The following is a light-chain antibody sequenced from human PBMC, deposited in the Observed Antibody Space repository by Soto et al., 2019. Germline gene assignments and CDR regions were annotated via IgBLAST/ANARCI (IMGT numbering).Light chain of an antibody. Sequence: DIQMTQSPSTLSASLGDRVTTTCRASQSISSWLAWYQQKPGKAPKLLIYDASSLESGVPSRFSGSGSGTEFTLTISSLQPDDFATYYCQQYNSYSPTFGQGTKLEIK. CDR2: DAS. V-gene: IGKV1-5*01. CDR3: QQYNSYSPT. CDR1: QSISSW. J-gene: IGKJ2*01.